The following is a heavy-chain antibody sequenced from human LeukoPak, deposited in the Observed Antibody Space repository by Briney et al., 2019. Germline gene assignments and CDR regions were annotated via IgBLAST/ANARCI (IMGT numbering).Heavy chain of an antibody. D-gene: IGHD5-24*01. Sequence: PGGSLRLSCAASGFTFDDYAMHWVRQAPGKGLEWVSGISWNSGSIGYADSVKGRFTISRDNAKNSLYLQMNSLRAEDMALYYCAKDIGDGYNSNAFDIWGQGTMVTVSS. CDR1: GFTFDDYA. CDR2: ISWNSGSI. J-gene: IGHJ3*02. CDR3: AKDIGDGYNSNAFDI. V-gene: IGHV3-9*03.